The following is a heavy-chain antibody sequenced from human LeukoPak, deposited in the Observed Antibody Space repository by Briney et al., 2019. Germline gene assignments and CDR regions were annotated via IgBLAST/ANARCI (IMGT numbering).Heavy chain of an antibody. D-gene: IGHD1-26*01. V-gene: IGHV3-74*01. Sequence: GGSLRLSCAASGFTFSSYWMHWVRQAPGKGLVWVSRINSDGSSTSYADSVKGRFTISRDNAKNTLYLQMDSLRAEDTAMYYCARGTGSYYSLGYWGQGTLVTVSS. CDR3: ARGTGSYYSLGY. CDR1: GFTFSSYW. CDR2: INSDGSST. J-gene: IGHJ4*02.